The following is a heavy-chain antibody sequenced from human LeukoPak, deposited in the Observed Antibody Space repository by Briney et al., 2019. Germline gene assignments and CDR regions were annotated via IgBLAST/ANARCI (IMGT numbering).Heavy chain of an antibody. CDR1: GGTFSSYA. V-gene: IGHV1-69*05. CDR2: IIPIFGTA. J-gene: IGHJ6*03. CDR3: AKTSIAVRGYYYYYMDV. Sequence: ASVKVSCKASGGTFSSYAISWVRQAPGQGLEWMGGIIPIFGTANYAQKFQGRVTITTDESTGSAYMELSSLRSEDTAVYSCAKTSIAVRGYYYYYMDVWGKGTTVTVSS. D-gene: IGHD6-6*01.